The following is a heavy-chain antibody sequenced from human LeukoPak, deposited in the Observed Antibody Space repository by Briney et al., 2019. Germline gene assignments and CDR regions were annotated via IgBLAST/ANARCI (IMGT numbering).Heavy chain of an antibody. D-gene: IGHD3-3*02. V-gene: IGHV4-59*05. Sequence: SETLSLTCTVSGGSISSYYWSWIRQPPGKGLEWIGSLYYSGSTYYNPSLKSRVTISVDTSKNQFSLKLSSVTAADTAVYYCARLAYWYFDLWGRGTLVTVSS. CDR3: ARLAYWYFDL. CDR2: LYYSGST. J-gene: IGHJ2*01. CDR1: GGSISSYY.